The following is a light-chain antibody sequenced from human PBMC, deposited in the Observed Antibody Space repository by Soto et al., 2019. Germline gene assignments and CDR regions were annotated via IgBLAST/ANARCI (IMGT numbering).Light chain of an antibody. CDR2: DAS. J-gene: IGKJ5*01. CDR1: QDINIY. V-gene: IGKV1-33*01. Sequence: DIPITQSPSSLFASVGDRVTITCQATQDINIYLNWYQQKPGKAPNLLIYDASNLEIGVPSRFSGSGSGTHFTFTISSLQTEDIGTYYCQQYDILPITFGRGTRLEIK. CDR3: QQYDILPIT.